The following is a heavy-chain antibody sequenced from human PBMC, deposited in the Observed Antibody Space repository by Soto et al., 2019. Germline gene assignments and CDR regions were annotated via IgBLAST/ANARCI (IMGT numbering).Heavy chain of an antibody. D-gene: IGHD2-2*01. CDR1: GFTFTSSA. V-gene: IGHV1-58*02. CDR3: AGSVPAANYYYYYYGMDV. Sequence: SVKVSCKASGFTFTSSAMQWVRQARGQRLEWIGWIVVGSGNTNYAQKIQDRVTITRDMSTSTAYMELSSLRSEDTAVYYCAGSVPAANYYYYYYGMDVWGQGTTITVSS. CDR2: IVVGSGNT. J-gene: IGHJ6*02.